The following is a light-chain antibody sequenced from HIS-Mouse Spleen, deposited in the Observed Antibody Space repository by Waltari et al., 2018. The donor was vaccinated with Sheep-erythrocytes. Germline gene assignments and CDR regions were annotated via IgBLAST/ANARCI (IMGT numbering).Light chain of an antibody. CDR3: CSYAGSSTPWV. CDR2: EGS. Sequence: QSPPTPPAAVACPPAQSITTSCTGTSPKGWSYNLVSWYQQHPGKAPKLMIYEGSKRPSGVSNSFSGSKSGNTASLTISGLQAEDEADYYCCSYAGSSTPWVFGGGTKLTVL. J-gene: IGLJ3*02. CDR1: SPKGWSYNL. V-gene: IGLV2-23*01.